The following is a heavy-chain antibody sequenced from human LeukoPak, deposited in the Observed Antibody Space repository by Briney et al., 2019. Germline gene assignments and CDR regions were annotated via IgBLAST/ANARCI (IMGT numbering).Heavy chain of an antibody. CDR2: IYYSGST. D-gene: IGHD2-15*01. CDR1: GGSISSGDYY. CDR3: ARDSGHDAFDI. Sequence: SETLSLTCTVSGGSISSGDYYWSWIRQHPGKGLEWIGYIYYSGSTYYNPSLKSRVTISVDTSKNQFSLKLSSVTAADTAVYYCARDSGHDAFDIWGQGTMVTVSS. J-gene: IGHJ3*02. V-gene: IGHV4-31*03.